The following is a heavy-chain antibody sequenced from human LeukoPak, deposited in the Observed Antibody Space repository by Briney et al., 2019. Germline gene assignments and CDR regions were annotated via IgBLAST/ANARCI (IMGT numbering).Heavy chain of an antibody. J-gene: IGHJ4*02. CDR2: ISGSGGST. CDR1: GFTFSSYG. D-gene: IGHD5-18*01. CDR3: AKLGTAMVLDLFDY. Sequence: SGGSLRLSCAASGFTFSSYGMSWVRQAPGKGLEWVSAISGSGGSTYYADSVKGRFTISRDNSKNTPYLQMNSLRAEDTAVYYCAKLGTAMVLDLFDYWGQGTLVTVSS. V-gene: IGHV3-23*01.